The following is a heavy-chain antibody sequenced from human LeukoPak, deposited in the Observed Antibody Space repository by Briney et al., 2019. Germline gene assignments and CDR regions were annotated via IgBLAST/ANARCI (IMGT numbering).Heavy chain of an antibody. CDR2: ISDSGGGT. J-gene: IGHJ4*02. CDR1: GFTFSNYA. V-gene: IGHV3-23*01. CDR3: AKDSGPGSYYPTADEY. Sequence: GGSLRLSCAASGFTFSNYAMTWVRQAPEKWLKWVSSISDSGGGTYYEDSVKGRFTISRDNSKNTLYLQMNSLRAEDTAVYYCAKDSGPGSYYPTADEYSGQGILVTVSS. D-gene: IGHD3-10*01.